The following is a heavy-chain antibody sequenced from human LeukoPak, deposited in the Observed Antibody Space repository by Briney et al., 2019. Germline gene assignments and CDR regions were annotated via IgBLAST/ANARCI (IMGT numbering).Heavy chain of an antibody. Sequence: PSETLSLTCAVSGGSISSGGYSWSWIRQPPGKGLEWIGHIYHSGSTYYNPSLKSRVTISVDRSKNQFSLKLSSVTAADTAVYYCARAVVAATGWFDPWGQGILVTVSS. CDR1: GGSISSGGYS. CDR2: IYHSGST. D-gene: IGHD2-15*01. CDR3: ARAVVAATGWFDP. V-gene: IGHV4-30-2*01. J-gene: IGHJ5*02.